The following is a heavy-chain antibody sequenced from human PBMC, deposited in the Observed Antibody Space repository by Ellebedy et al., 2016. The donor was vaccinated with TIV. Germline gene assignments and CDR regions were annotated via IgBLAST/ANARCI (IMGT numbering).Heavy chain of an antibody. D-gene: IGHD2-15*01. Sequence: ASVKVSCKTSGGTFSNYGFSWVRQAPGQGLEWLGGIIPLYGIANYAQRFQGKVTFTADESTTTVFMEMNSLRSEDAAVYYCAREDCSGGTCYSSGVDYGMDVWGQGTTVTVSS. CDR1: GGTFSNYG. J-gene: IGHJ6*02. CDR3: AREDCSGGTCYSSGVDYGMDV. CDR2: IIPLYGIA. V-gene: IGHV1-69*13.